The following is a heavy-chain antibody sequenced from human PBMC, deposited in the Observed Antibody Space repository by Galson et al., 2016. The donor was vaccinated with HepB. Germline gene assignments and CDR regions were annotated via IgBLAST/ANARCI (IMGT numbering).Heavy chain of an antibody. CDR1: GYRSFSYG. Sequence: SVKVSSNASGYRSFSYGISWVRQAPGQELEWLGWISANSGNTNYAQKFQDRVTMTIDTSASTVYKNLRSLRSDDTAVYYCARDVQFRFDYWGQGTLVTVSS. CDR2: ISANSGNT. V-gene: IGHV1-18*04. D-gene: IGHD4-11*01. CDR3: ARDVQFRFDY. J-gene: IGHJ4*02.